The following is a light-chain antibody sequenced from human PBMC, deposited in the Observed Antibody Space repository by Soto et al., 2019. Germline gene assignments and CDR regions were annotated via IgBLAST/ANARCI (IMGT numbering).Light chain of an antibody. CDR1: QSVTNNY. V-gene: IGKV3-20*01. Sequence: EIVLTQSPGTLSLSPGVRATLSCRASQSVTNNYLAWYQQRRGQPHRLLIYAASTRATGIPDRFSGSGSGTDFTLTIGRLEPEDFAVYYCQQYGSSPLTFGPGTKVDL. J-gene: IGKJ3*01. CDR3: QQYGSSPLT. CDR2: AAS.